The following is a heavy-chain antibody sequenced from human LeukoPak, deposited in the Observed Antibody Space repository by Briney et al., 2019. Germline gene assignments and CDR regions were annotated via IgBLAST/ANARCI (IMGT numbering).Heavy chain of an antibody. V-gene: IGHV3-48*02. CDR2: IISGSGSSI. CDR1: GFTFSSYS. Sequence: GGSLRLSCAASGFTFSSYSMNWVRQAPGRGLEWGSYIISGSGSSIYYADSVKGRFSISRDNAKNSLYLQMNSLRDEDTAVYYCAKDRITMIVVVPFYGMDVWGQGTTVTVSS. CDR3: AKDRITMIVVVPFYGMDV. J-gene: IGHJ6*02. D-gene: IGHD3-22*01.